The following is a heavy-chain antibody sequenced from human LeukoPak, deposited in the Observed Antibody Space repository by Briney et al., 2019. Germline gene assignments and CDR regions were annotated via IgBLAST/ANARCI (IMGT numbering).Heavy chain of an antibody. V-gene: IGHV1-2*06. J-gene: IGHJ4*02. D-gene: IGHD4-23*01. CDR1: GYTFTGYY. Sequence: ASVKVSCKASGYTFTGYYMHWVRQAHGQGLEWMGRINPNSGGTNYAQKFQGRVTMTRDTSISTAYMELSRLRSDATAVYYCARDHGGNQYYFDYWGQGTLVTVSS. CDR2: INPNSGGT. CDR3: ARDHGGNQYYFDY.